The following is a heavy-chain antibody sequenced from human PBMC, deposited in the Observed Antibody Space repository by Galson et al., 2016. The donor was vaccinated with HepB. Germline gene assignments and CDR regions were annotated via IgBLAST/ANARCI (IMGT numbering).Heavy chain of an antibody. Sequence: ASGFTFDDYAMHWVRQAPGKGLEWVSGISWNSGSIGYADSVKGRFTISRDNAKNSLYLQMNSLRAEDTALYYCAKDITLDYSNYRGSYYYYYMDVWGKGTTVTVSS. CDR2: ISWNSGSI. CDR3: AKDITLDYSNYRGSYYYYYMDV. CDR1: GFTFDDYA. J-gene: IGHJ6*03. D-gene: IGHD4-11*01. V-gene: IGHV3-9*01.